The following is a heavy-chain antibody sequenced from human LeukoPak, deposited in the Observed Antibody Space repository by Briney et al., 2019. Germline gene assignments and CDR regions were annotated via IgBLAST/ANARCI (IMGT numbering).Heavy chain of an antibody. CDR1: GFTVSSKY. CDR2: IYIGGST. CDR3: ARAERGYCSSTTCYFSALDY. V-gene: IGHV3-66*01. D-gene: IGHD2-2*01. Sequence: QSGGSLRLSCAASGFTVSSKYMSWVRQAPGKGLEWVSVIYIGGSTYYADSVKGRFTISRDNSKNTLYLQMNNLRAEDTAVYYCARAERGYCSSTTCYFSALDYWGQGTLVTVSS. J-gene: IGHJ4*02.